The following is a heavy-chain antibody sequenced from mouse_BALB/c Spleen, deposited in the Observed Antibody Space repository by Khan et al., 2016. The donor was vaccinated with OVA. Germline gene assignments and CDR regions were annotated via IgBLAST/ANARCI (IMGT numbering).Heavy chain of an antibody. J-gene: IGHJ3*01. D-gene: IGHD1-1*01. CDR2: VSTGGSYT. V-gene: IGHV5-6*01. Sequence: EVELVESGGDLVKPGGSLKLSCAASGFTFSTYGMSWVRQTPDKRLEWVATVSTGGSYTYYQDSVKGRFTISRDYAKNTLYLQMSSLKSEDTAMFYCARLAYYYESEGFAYWGQGTLVTVSA. CDR3: ARLAYYYESEGFAY. CDR1: GFTFSTYG.